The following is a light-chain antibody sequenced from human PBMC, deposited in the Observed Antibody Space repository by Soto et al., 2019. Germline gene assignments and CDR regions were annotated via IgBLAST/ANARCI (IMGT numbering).Light chain of an antibody. CDR2: KAS. CDR1: QSVSDW. CDR3: QQYNNYPYT. Sequence: DIPMTQSPSTLSASVGDRVTITCRASQSVSDWLAWYQQKPGKAPKLLIYKASSLESGVPSRFSGSGSGTEFTLTISSLQPDDFATYYCQQYNNYPYTFGLGTKLEIK. V-gene: IGKV1-5*03. J-gene: IGKJ2*01.